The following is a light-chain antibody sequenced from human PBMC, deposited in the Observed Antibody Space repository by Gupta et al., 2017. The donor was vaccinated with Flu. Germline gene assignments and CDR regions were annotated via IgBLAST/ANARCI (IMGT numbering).Light chain of an antibody. J-gene: IGKJ1*01. CDR2: DAS. V-gene: IGKV3-11*01. CDR1: QSVSSY. Sequence: PATLSLSPGERATLSCGASQSVSSYLAWYQQNPGQAPRLLIYDASNRATGIPARFSGSGSGTDFTLSISSREPEDFAVYFCQQRSSWPMTFGQGTKVEIK. CDR3: QQRSSWPMT.